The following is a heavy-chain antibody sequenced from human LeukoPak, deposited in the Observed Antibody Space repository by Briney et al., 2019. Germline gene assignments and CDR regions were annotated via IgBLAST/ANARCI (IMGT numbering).Heavy chain of an antibody. CDR1: GFTFSSYE. D-gene: IGHD6-13*01. V-gene: IGHV3-48*03. CDR3: ARDRVVEAAAGEWYYYYGMDV. J-gene: IGHJ6*02. Sequence: PGGSLRLSCAASGFTFSSYEMNWVRQAPGKGLERVSYISSSGSTIYYADSVKGRFTISRDNAKNSLYLQMNSLRAEDTAVYYCARDRVVEAAAGEWYYYYGMDVWGQGTTVTVSS. CDR2: ISSSGSTI.